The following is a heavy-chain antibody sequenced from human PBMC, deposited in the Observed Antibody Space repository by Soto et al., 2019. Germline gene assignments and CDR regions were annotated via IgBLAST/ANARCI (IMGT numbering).Heavy chain of an antibody. Sequence: ESGGGLVQPGGSLRLSCAASGFTFSSYSMNWVRQAPGKGLEWVSYISSSSSTIYYADSVKGRFTISRDNAKNSLYLQMNSLRAEDTAVYYCARALTVTKNYYYYMDVWGKGTTVTVSS. V-gene: IGHV3-48*01. CDR1: GFTFSSYS. CDR3: ARALTVTKNYYYYMDV. CDR2: ISSSSSTI. D-gene: IGHD4-17*01. J-gene: IGHJ6*03.